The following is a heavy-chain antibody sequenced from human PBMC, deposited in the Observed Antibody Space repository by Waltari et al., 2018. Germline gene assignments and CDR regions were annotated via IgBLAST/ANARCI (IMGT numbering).Heavy chain of an antibody. CDR3: AKDSYAAAGPIDY. Sequence: QVQLVESGGGVVQPGGSLRLSCAASGFTFSSYGMHWVRQAPGKGLEWVAFIRYDGSNKYYADSVKGRFTISRDNSKNTLYLQMNSLRAEDTAVYYCAKDSYAAAGPIDYWGQGTLVTVSS. D-gene: IGHD6-13*01. CDR2: IRYDGSNK. J-gene: IGHJ4*02. CDR1: GFTFSSYG. V-gene: IGHV3-30*02.